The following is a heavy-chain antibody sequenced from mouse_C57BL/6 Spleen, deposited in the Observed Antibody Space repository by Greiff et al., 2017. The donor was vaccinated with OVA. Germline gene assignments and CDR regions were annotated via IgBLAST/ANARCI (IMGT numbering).Heavy chain of an antibody. CDR2: IYPGSGST. CDR1: GYTFTSYW. J-gene: IGHJ4*01. Sequence: VKLMESGAELVKPGASVKLSCKASGYTFTSYWITWVKQRPGQGLEWIGDIYPGSGSTNYNEKFKSKATLTVDTSSSTAYMQLSSLTSEDSAVYYCARGVTTAMDYWGQGTSVTVSS. CDR3: ARGVTTAMDY. D-gene: IGHD2-3*01. V-gene: IGHV1-55*01.